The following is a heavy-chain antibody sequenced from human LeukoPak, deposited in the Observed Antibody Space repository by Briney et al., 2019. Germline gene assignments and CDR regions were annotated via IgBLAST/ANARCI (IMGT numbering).Heavy chain of an antibody. Sequence: GGSLRLSCAASGFTFSDYYMSWIRQAPGKVLEWVSYISSSGSTIYYADSVKGRFTISRDNAKNSLYLQMNSLRAEDTAVYYCARERNHCTNGVCYLNAFDIWGQGTMVTVSP. CDR3: ARERNHCTNGVCYLNAFDI. CDR1: GFTFSDYY. V-gene: IGHV3-11*01. CDR2: ISSSGSTI. J-gene: IGHJ3*02. D-gene: IGHD2-8*01.